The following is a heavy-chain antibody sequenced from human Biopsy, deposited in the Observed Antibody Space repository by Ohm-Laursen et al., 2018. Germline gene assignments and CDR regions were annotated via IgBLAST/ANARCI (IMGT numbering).Heavy chain of an antibody. CDR1: GFSFADYY. Sequence: SLRLSCSAHGFSFADYYMSWIRQAPGKGLDWVSYISSSGNTEKYADSVKGRFTISRDNAKQSVHLQMNSLRAEDTAVYYCVTEVGGVSSWYNNWGQGTLVTASS. D-gene: IGHD6-13*01. J-gene: IGHJ4*02. V-gene: IGHV3-11*01. CDR3: VTEVGGVSSWYNN. CDR2: ISSSGNTE.